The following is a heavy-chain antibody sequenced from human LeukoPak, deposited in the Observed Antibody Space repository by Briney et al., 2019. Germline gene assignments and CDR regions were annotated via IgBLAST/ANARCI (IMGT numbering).Heavy chain of an antibody. D-gene: IGHD3-10*01. Sequence: ASVKVSCKASGYTFTSYDINWVRQATGQGLEWMGWMNPNSGNTGYSQKFQGRITMTRNTSTSTAYMELSSLRSEDPAVYYCAKIGETLYYYGMDVWGQGTTVTVSS. V-gene: IGHV1-8*01. J-gene: IGHJ6*02. CDR1: GYTFTSYD. CDR3: AKIGETLYYYGMDV. CDR2: MNPNSGNT.